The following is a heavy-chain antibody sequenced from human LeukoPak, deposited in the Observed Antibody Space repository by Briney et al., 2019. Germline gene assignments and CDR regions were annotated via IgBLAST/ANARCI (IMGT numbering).Heavy chain of an antibody. CDR1: GFTFSTYA. J-gene: IGHJ6*03. CDR3: AKLGKTENHYGSGRFSYYYYMDV. CDR2: ISGSDDGT. V-gene: IGHV3-23*01. Sequence: GGSLRLSCAASGFTFSTYAMSWVRQIPGKGLEWVSAISGSDDGTYYADSVKGRFTISRDNSRNTLYLQMNTLRAEDTAVYYCAKLGKTENHYGSGRFSYYYYMDVWGKGTTVTISS. D-gene: IGHD3-10*01.